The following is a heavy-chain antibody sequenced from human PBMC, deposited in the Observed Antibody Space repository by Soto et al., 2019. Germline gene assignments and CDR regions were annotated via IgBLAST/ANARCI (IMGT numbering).Heavy chain of an antibody. J-gene: IGHJ5*02. Sequence: QVQLVQSGAEVKKPGASVKVSCKASGYTFTSYAMHWVRQAPGQRLEWMGWINAGNGNTKYSQKFQSRVTITRDTSASTAYMELSSLRSEDTAVYYCARRRGYSSGRFDPWGQGTLVTVSS. CDR2: INAGNGNT. CDR3: ARRRGYSSGRFDP. D-gene: IGHD6-25*01. CDR1: GYTFTSYA. V-gene: IGHV1-3*01.